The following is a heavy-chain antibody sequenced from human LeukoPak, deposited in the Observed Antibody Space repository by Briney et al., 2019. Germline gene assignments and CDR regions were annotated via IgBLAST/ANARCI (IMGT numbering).Heavy chain of an antibody. J-gene: IGHJ4*02. CDR3: ARGRGHYGPLWN. D-gene: IGHD3-10*01. CDR2: IYHSGSP. Sequence: PSETLSLTCAVSGGSISSNNWWGWVRQPPGKGLEWIGEIYHSGSPNYNPSLKSRVTISVDTSKNQFSLKLSSVTAADTAVYYCARGRGHYGPLWNWGQGTLVTVSS. V-gene: IGHV4-4*02. CDR1: GGSISSNNW.